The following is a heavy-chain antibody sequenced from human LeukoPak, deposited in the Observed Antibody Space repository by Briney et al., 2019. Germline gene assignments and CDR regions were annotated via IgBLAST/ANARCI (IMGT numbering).Heavy chain of an antibody. J-gene: IGHJ3*02. CDR3: ARGRFAYCGGDCYSSAFDI. V-gene: IGHV4-59*01. CDR1: GGSISSYY. CDR2: IYYSGST. D-gene: IGHD2-21*02. Sequence: PSETLSLTCTVSGGSISSYYWSWIRQPPGKGLGWIGYIYYSGSTNYNPSLKSRVTISVDTSKNQFSLKLSSVAAADTAVYYCARGRFAYCGGDCYSSAFDIWGQGTMVTVSS.